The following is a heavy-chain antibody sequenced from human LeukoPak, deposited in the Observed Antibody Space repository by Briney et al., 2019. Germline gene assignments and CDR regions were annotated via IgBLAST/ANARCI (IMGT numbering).Heavy chain of an antibody. CDR3: ARVVWNLWRFDP. Sequence: SETLSLTCTVSGGSISSGGYYWSWIRQHPGKGLEWIGYIYYSGSTYYNPSLKSRVIISVDTSKNQFSLNLSSVTAADTAVYYCARVVWNLWRFDPWGQGTLVTVSS. J-gene: IGHJ5*02. CDR1: GGSISSGGYY. CDR2: IYYSGST. V-gene: IGHV4-31*03. D-gene: IGHD1-1*01.